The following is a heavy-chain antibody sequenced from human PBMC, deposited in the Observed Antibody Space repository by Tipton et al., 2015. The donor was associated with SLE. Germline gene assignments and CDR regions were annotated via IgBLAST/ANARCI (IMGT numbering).Heavy chain of an antibody. CDR1: GGSISGYY. CDR2: MYYSGST. J-gene: IGHJ6*03. Sequence: TLSLTCTLSGGSISGYYWSWIRQPPGKGLEWIGSMYYSGSTYYNPTLKSRVTISEDTSKNQFSLWLSSVSAADTAMYYCAREVGDKEGWGYFYYMDVWGKGTTVTVSS. V-gene: IGHV4-59*01. CDR3: AREVGDKEGWGYFYYMDV. D-gene: IGHD3-16*01.